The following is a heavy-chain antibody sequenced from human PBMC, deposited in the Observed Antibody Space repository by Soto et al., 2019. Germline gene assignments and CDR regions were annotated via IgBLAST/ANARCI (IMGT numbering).Heavy chain of an antibody. CDR3: AKEGGYCSGGSCPPVYGMDV. V-gene: IGHV3-30*18. D-gene: IGHD2-15*01. Sequence: GGSLRLSCAASGFTFSSYGMHWVRQAPGKGLEWVAVISYDGSNKYYADSVKGRFTISRDNSKNTLYLQMNSLRAEDTAVYYCAKEGGYCSGGSCPPVYGMDVWGQGTTVTVS. CDR1: GFTFSSYG. CDR2: ISYDGSNK. J-gene: IGHJ6*02.